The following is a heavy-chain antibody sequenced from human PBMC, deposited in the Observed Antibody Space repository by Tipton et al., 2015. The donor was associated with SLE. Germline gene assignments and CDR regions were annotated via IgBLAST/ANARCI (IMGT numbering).Heavy chain of an antibody. V-gene: IGHV4-59*11. Sequence: TLSLTCTVSGGSISSHYWSWIRQPPGKGLEWIGYIYYSGSTNYNPSLKSRVTISVDTSKNQFSLKLSSVTAADTAVYYCARSPLVGGMDVWGQGTTVTVSS. CDR2: IYYSGST. CDR3: ARSPLVGGMDV. J-gene: IGHJ6*02. CDR1: GGSISSHY. D-gene: IGHD6-13*01.